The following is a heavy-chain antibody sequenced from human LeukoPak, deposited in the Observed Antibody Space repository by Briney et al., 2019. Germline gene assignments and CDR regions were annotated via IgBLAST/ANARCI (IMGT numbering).Heavy chain of an antibody. D-gene: IGHD3-10*01. J-gene: IGHJ6*03. CDR1: GGSISSSSYY. CDR3: ARLYYGSGSYWYYYYYYMDV. V-gene: IGHV4-39*01. CDR2: IYYSGST. Sequence: SETLSLTCTVSGGSISSSSYYWGWIRQPPGKGLEWIGSIYYSGSTYYNPSLKSRVTISVDTSKNQFSLKLSSVTAADTAVYYCARLYYGSGSYWYYYYYYMDVWGKGTTVTISS.